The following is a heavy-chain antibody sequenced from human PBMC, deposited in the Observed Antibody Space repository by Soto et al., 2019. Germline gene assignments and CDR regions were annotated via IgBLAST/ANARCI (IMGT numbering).Heavy chain of an antibody. J-gene: IGHJ5*02. D-gene: IGHD2-15*01. Sequence: GGSLRLSCAASGFTFSSYSMNWVRQAPGKGLEWVSSISSSSSYIYYADSVKGRFTISRDNAKNSLYLQMNSLRAEDTAVYYCARDSLVVKGGFDPWGQGTLVTVSS. CDR2: ISSSSSYI. CDR1: GFTFSSYS. CDR3: ARDSLVVKGGFDP. V-gene: IGHV3-21*01.